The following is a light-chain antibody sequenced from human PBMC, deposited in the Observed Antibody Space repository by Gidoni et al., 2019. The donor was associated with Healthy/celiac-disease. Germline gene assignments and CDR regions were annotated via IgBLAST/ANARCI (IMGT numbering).Light chain of an antibody. Sequence: IQMTQSPSSLSASVGDRVTITFRASQSISIYLSWYQQKPGKAPKLLISAASSLQSGVPSRFSGSGSGTDFTLTISSLQPEDFSTYFGQQSYSTPRTFGQGTKVEIK. CDR2: AAS. CDR3: QQSYSTPRT. V-gene: IGKV1-39*01. CDR1: QSISIY. J-gene: IGKJ1*01.